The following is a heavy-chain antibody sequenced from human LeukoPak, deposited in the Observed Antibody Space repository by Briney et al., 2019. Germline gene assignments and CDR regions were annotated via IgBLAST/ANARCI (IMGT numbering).Heavy chain of an antibody. D-gene: IGHD6-19*01. CDR3: ARGSTQYSSGWYGLDY. Sequence: GGSLRLSCAASGFTFSSYALHWVRQAPGKGLEWVALMSYDGSNEYYADSVRGRFTISRDNAKNTLYLQMNSLRAEDTAVYYCARGSTQYSSGWYGLDYWGQGTLVTVSS. CDR1: GFTFSSYA. J-gene: IGHJ4*02. CDR2: MSYDGSNE. V-gene: IGHV3-30*07.